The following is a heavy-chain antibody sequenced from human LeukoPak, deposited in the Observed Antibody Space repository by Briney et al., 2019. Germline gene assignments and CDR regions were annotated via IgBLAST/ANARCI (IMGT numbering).Heavy chain of an antibody. V-gene: IGHV5-51*01. Sequence: GESLKISCKGSGYSFASYWIVWVRQMPGKGLECMGIIYPGVSDTRYRPSFQGQVTISADKSISTAYLQWSGLKTSDTAMYYCATTTTRGIPHYFDYWGQGTLVTVSS. CDR1: GYSFASYW. J-gene: IGHJ4*02. CDR2: IYPGVSDT. D-gene: IGHD1-1*01. CDR3: ATTTTRGIPHYFDY.